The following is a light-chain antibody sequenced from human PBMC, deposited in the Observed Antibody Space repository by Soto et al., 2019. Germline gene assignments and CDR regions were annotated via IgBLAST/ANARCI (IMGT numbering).Light chain of an antibody. Sequence: SVLTQSPVTLSLSPGERATLCWRASQSVAGSYLAWYQKKPGQAPRLLIYGASSRATAIPDRFSGSGSGTDFTLTISRLEPEDFAVYHCQNNGSPVTFGGGTKVDIK. J-gene: IGKJ4*01. CDR3: QNNGSPVT. CDR1: QSVAGSY. V-gene: IGKV3-20*01. CDR2: GAS.